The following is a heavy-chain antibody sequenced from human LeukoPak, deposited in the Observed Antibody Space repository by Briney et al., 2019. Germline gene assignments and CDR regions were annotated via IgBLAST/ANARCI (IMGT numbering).Heavy chain of an antibody. Sequence: SETLSLTCTVSGGSISSSSYYWGWICQPPGKGLEWIGSIYYSGSTYYNPSLKSRVTISVDTSKNQFSLKLSSVTAADTAVYYCAREGLLGIDYWGQGTLVTVSS. CDR3: AREGLLGIDY. CDR2: IYYSGST. V-gene: IGHV4-39*07. CDR1: GGSISSSSYY. D-gene: IGHD3-10*01. J-gene: IGHJ4*02.